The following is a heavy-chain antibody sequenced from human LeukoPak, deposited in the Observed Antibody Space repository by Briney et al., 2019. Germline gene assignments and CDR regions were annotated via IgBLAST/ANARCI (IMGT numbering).Heavy chain of an antibody. D-gene: IGHD3-9*01. Sequence: GGSLRLSCAASGFTFSSYTMNWVRQAPGKGLEWVSSISATSNYIYYADSVKGRFTISRDNAKNSLYLQMNSLKTEDTAVYYCTTERLVNDYWGQGTLVTVSS. V-gene: IGHV3-21*03. J-gene: IGHJ4*02. CDR2: ISATSNYI. CDR3: TTERLVNDY. CDR1: GFTFSSYT.